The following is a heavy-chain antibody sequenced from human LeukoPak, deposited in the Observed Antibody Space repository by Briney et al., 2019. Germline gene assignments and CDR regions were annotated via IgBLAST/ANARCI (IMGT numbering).Heavy chain of an antibody. J-gene: IGHJ6*03. CDR1: GLTFSSYS. CDR2: IKQDGSEK. D-gene: IGHD3-10*01. Sequence: GGSLRLSCAVSGLTFSSYSMSWVRQPPGKGLEWVANIKQDGSEKYYVDSVKGRFTISRDNAKNSLYLQMDSVRAEDTAVYYCARGDPWFGESYYYYMDVWGKGTTVTVSS. V-gene: IGHV3-7*01. CDR3: ARGDPWFGESYYYYMDV.